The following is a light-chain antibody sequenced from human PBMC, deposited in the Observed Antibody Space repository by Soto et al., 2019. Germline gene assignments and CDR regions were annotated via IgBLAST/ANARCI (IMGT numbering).Light chain of an antibody. J-gene: IGLJ1*01. CDR3: SAHTTSSLYV. V-gene: IGLV2-14*03. Sequence: QSALTQPASVSGTPGQSITVPCTGTSSDVGAYNFVAWYQQHPGKAPKVILYDVSDRPSGVSTRFSGSKSGNTASLTISGLRAEDEADYYCSAHTTSSLYVFGSGTKVTVL. CDR1: SSDVGAYNF. CDR2: DVS.